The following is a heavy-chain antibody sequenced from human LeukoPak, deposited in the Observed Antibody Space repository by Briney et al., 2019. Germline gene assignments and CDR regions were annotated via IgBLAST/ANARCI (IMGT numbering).Heavy chain of an antibody. CDR2: IYPGDSDT. J-gene: IGHJ6*02. V-gene: IGHV5-51*01. Sequence: GESLKISFKGSGYSFTSYWIGWVRQMPGKGLEWMGIIYPGDSDTRYSPSFQGQVTISADKSISTAYLQWSSLKASDTAMYYCARQRSNYSKRYYYYGMDVWGQGTTVTVSS. CDR3: ARQRSNYSKRYYYYGMDV. CDR1: GYSFTSYW. D-gene: IGHD4-11*01.